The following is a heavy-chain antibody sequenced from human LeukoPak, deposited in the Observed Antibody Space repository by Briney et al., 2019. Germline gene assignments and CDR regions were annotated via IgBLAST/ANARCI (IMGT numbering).Heavy chain of an antibody. CDR2: IYYSGST. D-gene: IGHD6-19*01. CDR1: GGSISSSSYY. Sequence: SETLSLTCTVSGGSISSSSYYWGWIRQPPGKGLEWIGSIYYSGSTYYNPSLKSRVTISVDTSKNQFSLKLSSVTAADTAVYYCARDSVIAVAGTPYYYYGMDVWGQGTTVTVSS. CDR3: ARDSVIAVAGTPYYYYGMDV. J-gene: IGHJ6*02. V-gene: IGHV4-39*07.